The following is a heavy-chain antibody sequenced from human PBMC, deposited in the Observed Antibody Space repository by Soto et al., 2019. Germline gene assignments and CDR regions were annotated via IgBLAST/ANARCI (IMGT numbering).Heavy chain of an antibody. J-gene: IGHJ6*02. V-gene: IGHV4-30-4*01. CDR1: GGSISSGDYY. CDR2: IYYSGST. Sequence: SETLCLTCTVSGGSISSGDYYWSWLRQPPGKGLEWIGYIYYSGSTYYNPSLKSRVTISVDTSKNQFSLKLSSVTAADTAVYYCARDQIPAEAAGRRVYYYYGMDVWGQGTTVTVS. CDR3: ARDQIPAEAAGRRVYYYYGMDV. D-gene: IGHD6-13*01.